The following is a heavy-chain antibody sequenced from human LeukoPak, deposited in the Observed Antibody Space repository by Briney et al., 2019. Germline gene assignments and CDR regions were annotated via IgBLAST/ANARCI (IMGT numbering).Heavy chain of an antibody. CDR1: GGSISSSNYY. Sequence: PSETLSLTCTVSGGSISSSNYYWGWIRQPPGKGLEWIGTIYYSGSTYYNPSLKSRVTISVDTSKNQFSLKLTSVTATDTAVYYCARLLFGSGYYPDYWGQGTLVTVSS. D-gene: IGHD3-22*01. J-gene: IGHJ4*02. V-gene: IGHV4-39*01. CDR2: IYYSGST. CDR3: ARLLFGSGYYPDY.